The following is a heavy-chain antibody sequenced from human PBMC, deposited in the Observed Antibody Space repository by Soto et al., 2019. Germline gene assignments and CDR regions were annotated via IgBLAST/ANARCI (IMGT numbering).Heavy chain of an antibody. J-gene: IGHJ3*02. CDR1: GFTFSNAW. V-gene: IGHV3-15*01. CDR2: IKSKTDGGTT. Sequence: LRLSCAASGFTFSNAWMSWVRQAPGKGLEWVGRIKSKTDGGTTDYAAPVKGRFTISRDDSKNTLYLQMNSLKTEDTAVYYCTTDAPWYSSSWYWDDFDIWRQGTMVTVSS. D-gene: IGHD6-13*01. CDR3: TTDAPWYSSSWYWDDFDI.